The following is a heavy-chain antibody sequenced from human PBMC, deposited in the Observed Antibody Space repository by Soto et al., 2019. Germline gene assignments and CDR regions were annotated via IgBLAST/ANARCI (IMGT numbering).Heavy chain of an antibody. Sequence: QVQLVQSGAEVKKPGASVKVSCKASGYSFTRYGISWVRQAPGQGLEWMGWISGYNANTNYPENLQGRVTMTTDTPTSTAYMEVRNLISDDTAVYYCARMVDVPYYYSGLDVWGQGTTVTVPS. J-gene: IGHJ6*02. D-gene: IGHD2-15*01. V-gene: IGHV1-18*01. CDR2: ISGYNANT. CDR3: ARMVDVPYYYSGLDV. CDR1: GYSFTRYG.